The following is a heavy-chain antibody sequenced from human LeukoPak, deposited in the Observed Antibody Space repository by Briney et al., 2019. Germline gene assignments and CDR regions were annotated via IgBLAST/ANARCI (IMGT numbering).Heavy chain of an antibody. J-gene: IGHJ6*03. D-gene: IGHD2-2*01. CDR3: ARGLVVPAAIFPPSRYYHYMDV. CDR2: INHSGST. V-gene: IGHV4-34*01. Sequence: SETLSLTCAVYGGSFSGYYWSWIRQPPGKGLEWIGEINHSGSTSYNPSLKSRVTISVDTSKNQFSLKLSSVTAADTAVYYCARGLVVPAAIFPPSRYYHYMDVWGKGTTVTVSS. CDR1: GGSFSGYY.